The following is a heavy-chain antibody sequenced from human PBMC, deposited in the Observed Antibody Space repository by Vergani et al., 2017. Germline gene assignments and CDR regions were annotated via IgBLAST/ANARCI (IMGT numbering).Heavy chain of an antibody. CDR1: GGSISSSSYY. CDR2: IHYRGST. CDR3: ARHFSYDFCSGYYMGKDWFDP. Sequence: QLQLQESGPGLVKPSETRSLTCTVSGGSISSSSYYWGWIRQPPGKWLEWIGSIHYRGSTYYNPSLRSRVTISVDKSKNQFSLKLCSVTAADTAVYYCARHFSYDFCSGYYMGKDWFDPWGQGTLVTVSS. V-gene: IGHV4-39*01. J-gene: IGHJ5*02. D-gene: IGHD3-3*01.